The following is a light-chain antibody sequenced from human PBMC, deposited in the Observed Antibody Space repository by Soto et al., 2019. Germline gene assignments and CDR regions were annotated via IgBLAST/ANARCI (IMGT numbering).Light chain of an antibody. CDR2: GNS. J-gene: IGLJ2*01. V-gene: IGLV1-40*01. CDR3: QSYDSSLSGSGV. Sequence: QAVVTQPPSVSEAPGQRVTISCTGSSSNIGAGYDVHWYQQLPGTAPKLLIYGNSNRPSGVPDRFSGSKSGTSASLAITGLQAEDEADYYCQSYDSSLSGSGVFGGGTKLTVL. CDR1: SSNIGAGYD.